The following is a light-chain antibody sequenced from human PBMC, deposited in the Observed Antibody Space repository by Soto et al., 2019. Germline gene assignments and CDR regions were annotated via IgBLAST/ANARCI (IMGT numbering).Light chain of an antibody. CDR1: QSVSSS. CDR2: SGD. CDR3: QQRYSWLRA. Sequence: EVVVTQSPDTLSLSPGETATLSCRASQSVSSSVAWYQHKPGQSPRLIVYSGDKRAPGIPPRFSVSGSGTDFTLTISSLESDDFAIYYCQQRYSWLRAFGPGTKVEVK. V-gene: IGKV3-11*01. J-gene: IGKJ1*01.